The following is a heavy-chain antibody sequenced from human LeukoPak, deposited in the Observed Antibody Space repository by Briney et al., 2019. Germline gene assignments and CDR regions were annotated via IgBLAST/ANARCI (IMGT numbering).Heavy chain of an antibody. CDR1: GGSISSYY. J-gene: IGHJ4*02. Sequence: SETLSLTCTVSGGSISSYYWSWIRQPPGKGLEWIGYIYYSGSTNYNPSLNSRVTISVDTPKNQFSLKLSSVTAADTAVYYCARGSRYNWNYAIGYWGQGTLVTVSS. CDR3: ARGSRYNWNYAIGY. CDR2: IYYSGST. D-gene: IGHD1-7*01. V-gene: IGHV4-59*01.